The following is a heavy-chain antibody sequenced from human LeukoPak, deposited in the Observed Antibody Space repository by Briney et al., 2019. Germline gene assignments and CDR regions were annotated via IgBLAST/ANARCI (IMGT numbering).Heavy chain of an antibody. CDR1: GYTFTSYY. J-gene: IGHJ4*02. CDR3: ARGGGTYYYDSSGYPGDY. D-gene: IGHD3-22*01. Sequence: GASVKVSCKASGYTFTSYYMHWVRQAPGQGLEWMGIINPSGGSTSYAQKFQGRVTMTRDTSTSTVYMELSSLGSEDTAVYYCARGGGTYYYDSSGYPGDYWGQGTLVTVSS. V-gene: IGHV1-46*01. CDR2: INPSGGST.